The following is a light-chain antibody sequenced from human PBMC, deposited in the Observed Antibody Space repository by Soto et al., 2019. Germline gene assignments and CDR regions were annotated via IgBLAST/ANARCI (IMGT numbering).Light chain of an antibody. CDR2: GAS. V-gene: IGKV3-20*01. Sequence: EIVLTQSPGTLSLSPGERATHSCRASQSVSSSYLAWYQQKPGQAPRLLIYGASSRATGITDRFSGSGSGTDFTLTISRLEPEDFAVYYCQQYGSSPRKFGQGTKVEIK. J-gene: IGKJ1*01. CDR3: QQYGSSPRK. CDR1: QSVSSSY.